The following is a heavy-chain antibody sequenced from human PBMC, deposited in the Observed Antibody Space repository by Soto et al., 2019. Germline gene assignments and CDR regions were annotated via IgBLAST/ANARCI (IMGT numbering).Heavy chain of an antibody. CDR2: ISSSSSTI. CDR1: GFTLSSYR. V-gene: IGHV3-48*02. Sequence: PGGSLRLSCAASGFTLSSYRMNWVRQAPGKGLEWVSYISSSSSTIYYADSVKGRFTISRDNAKNSLYLQMNSLRDEDTAVYYCARLGYCSGGSCLRTGSYYYYGMDVWGQGTTVTVSS. D-gene: IGHD2-15*01. J-gene: IGHJ6*02. CDR3: ARLGYCSGGSCLRTGSYYYYGMDV.